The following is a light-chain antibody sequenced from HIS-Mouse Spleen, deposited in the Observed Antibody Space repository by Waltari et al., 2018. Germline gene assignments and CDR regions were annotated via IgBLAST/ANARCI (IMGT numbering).Light chain of an antibody. V-gene: IGKV1-33*01. Sequence: DIQMTQSPSSLSASVGDRVTITFQASQDISNYLNWYQKKPGKAPKLLIYDASNLETGVPSRFSGSGSGTDFTFTISSLQPEDIATYYCQQYDNLPPVITFGQGTRLEIK. CDR1: QDISNY. CDR3: QQYDNLPPVIT. J-gene: IGKJ5*01. CDR2: DAS.